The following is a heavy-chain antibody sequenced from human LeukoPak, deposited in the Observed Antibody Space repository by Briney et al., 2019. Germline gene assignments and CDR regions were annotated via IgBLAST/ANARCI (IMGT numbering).Heavy chain of an antibody. Sequence: SETLSLTCTVSGGSISSSSYYWGWIRQPPGKGLEWIGSIYYSGSTNYNPSLKSRVTISVDTSKNQFSLKLSSVTAADTAVYYCARARPGYCSSTSCYIKRRSFDYWGQGTLVTVSS. V-gene: IGHV4-39*07. J-gene: IGHJ4*02. CDR1: GGSISSSSYY. D-gene: IGHD2-2*02. CDR3: ARARPGYCSSTSCYIKRRSFDY. CDR2: IYYSGST.